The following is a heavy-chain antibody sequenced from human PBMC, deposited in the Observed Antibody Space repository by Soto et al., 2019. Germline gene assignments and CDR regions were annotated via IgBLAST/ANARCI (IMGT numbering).Heavy chain of an antibody. CDR3: AKAPLAFDI. V-gene: IGHV3-23*01. CDR2: ITGSGAVT. J-gene: IGHJ3*02. Sequence: RLSCAASGFTFSSYAMSWVRQAPGKGLEWVSSITGSGAVTYYADSVKGRVTISRDTSKDTVFLQIKSLRVEDTAVYYCAKAPLAFDIWCQGTLVTVS. CDR1: GFTFSSYA.